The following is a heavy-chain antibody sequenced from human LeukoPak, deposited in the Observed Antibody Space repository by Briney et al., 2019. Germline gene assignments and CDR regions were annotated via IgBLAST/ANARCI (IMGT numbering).Heavy chain of an antibody. CDR2: IYHSGST. CDR3: ARSSYYYDSSHAY. Sequence: PSETLSLTCTVSGGSISSGGYYWSWIRQPPGKGLEWIGYIYHSGSTYYNPSLKSRVTISVDRSKNQFSLKLSSVTAADTAVYYCARSSYYYDSSHAYWGQGTLVTVSS. CDR1: GGSISSGGYY. D-gene: IGHD3-22*01. V-gene: IGHV4-30-2*01. J-gene: IGHJ4*02.